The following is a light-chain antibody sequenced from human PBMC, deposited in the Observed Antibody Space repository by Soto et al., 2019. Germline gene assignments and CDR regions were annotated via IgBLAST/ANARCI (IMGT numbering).Light chain of an antibody. V-gene: IGKV1-12*01. CDR2: AAS. CDR1: QGISSW. Sequence: DIQVTQSPSSVSASVGDIVTIACLAIQGISSWLAWYQQKPGTAPKLLIFAASSLQSGVPSRFSGSGSGTDFTLTISSLQPEDFAVYYCQQRSNWPRTITFGQGTRLEI. CDR3: QQRSNWPRTIT. J-gene: IGKJ5*01.